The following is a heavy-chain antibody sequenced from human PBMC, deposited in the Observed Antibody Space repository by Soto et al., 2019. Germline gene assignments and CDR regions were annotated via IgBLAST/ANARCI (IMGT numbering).Heavy chain of an antibody. CDR2: IYYSGST. CDR3: AGGSWFDP. Sequence: ETLSLTCTVSGGSISSYYWSWIRQPPGKGLEWIGYIYYSGSTNYNPSLKSRVTISVDTSKNQFSLKLSSVTAADTAVYYCAGGSWFDPWGQGTLVTVSS. J-gene: IGHJ5*02. D-gene: IGHD3-16*01. V-gene: IGHV4-59*01. CDR1: GGSISSYY.